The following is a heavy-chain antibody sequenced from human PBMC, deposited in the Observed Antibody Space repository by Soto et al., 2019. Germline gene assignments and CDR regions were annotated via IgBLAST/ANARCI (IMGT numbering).Heavy chain of an antibody. Sequence: EASVKVSCKASGYTFTSYDINWVRQATGQGLEWMGWMNPNSGNTGYAQKFQGRVTMTRNTSISTAYMELSSLRSEDTAVYYCARGAYESEGITMIVVVITDAFDIWGQGTMVTVSS. V-gene: IGHV1-8*01. J-gene: IGHJ3*02. CDR2: MNPNSGNT. CDR1: GYTFTSYD. CDR3: ARGAYESEGITMIVVVITDAFDI. D-gene: IGHD3-22*01.